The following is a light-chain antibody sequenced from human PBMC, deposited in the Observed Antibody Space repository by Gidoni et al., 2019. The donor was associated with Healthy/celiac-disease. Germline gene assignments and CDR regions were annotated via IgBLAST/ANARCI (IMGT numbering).Light chain of an antibody. J-gene: IGLJ2*01. CDR2: QDS. CDR1: KLGDKY. CDR3: QAWDIPVV. Sequence: SYELTQPPSVSVSPGQTASITCSGDKLGDKYACWYQQKPGQSPVLVIYQDSKRPSGIPERFSGSNSGNTATLTISGTQAMDEADYYCQAWDIPVVFGGGTKLTVL. V-gene: IGLV3-1*01.